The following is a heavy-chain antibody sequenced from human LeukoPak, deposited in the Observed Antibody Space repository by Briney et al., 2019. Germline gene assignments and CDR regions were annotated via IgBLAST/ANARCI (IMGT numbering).Heavy chain of an antibody. Sequence: PSETLSLTCAVSGYSISSGYYWGWIRQPPGKGLEWIGSIYHSGSTYYNPSLKSRVAISVDTSKNRFSLRLSSVTAADTAVYYCVRFSRDSDYHSNWYFDIWGRGTLVTVSS. CDR2: IYHSGST. CDR1: GYSISSGYY. J-gene: IGHJ2*01. V-gene: IGHV4-38-2*01. D-gene: IGHD5-12*01. CDR3: VRFSRDSDYHSNWYFDI.